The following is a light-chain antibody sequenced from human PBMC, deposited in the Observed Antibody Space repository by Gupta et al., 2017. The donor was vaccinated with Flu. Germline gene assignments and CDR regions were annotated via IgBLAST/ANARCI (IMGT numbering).Light chain of an antibody. J-gene: IGLJ3*02. CDR3: CSYTNGSTSSFV. CDR1: SSDVGSYHY. V-gene: IGLV2-14*03. CDR2: DVS. Sequence: QSALTQPASVSGSPGQSLTISCTGTSSDVGSYHYISWYQQYPGKAPSLIIFDVSNRPSGVANRFSCSTSGNTASLTTSGRQPEDEADYYCCSYTNGSTSSFVFGGGTKLTVL.